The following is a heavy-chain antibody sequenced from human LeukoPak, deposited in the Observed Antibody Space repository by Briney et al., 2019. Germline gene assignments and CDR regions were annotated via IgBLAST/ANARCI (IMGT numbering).Heavy chain of an antibody. V-gene: IGHV3-53*01. D-gene: IGHD1/OR15-1a*01. CDR3: ARDWGEELEHNYYCYVMGV. CDR2: IYSGGSK. Sequence: GASLRLSCAASGFTDSSNYMSWVRHAPGPGLEWVSVIYSGGSKYHADFAKGRFTISRDNSKHTLYLQMNSLSAEDPHVYYCARDWGEELEHNYYCYVMGVWRQGTTVSVSS. CDR1: GFTDSSNY. J-gene: IGHJ6*02.